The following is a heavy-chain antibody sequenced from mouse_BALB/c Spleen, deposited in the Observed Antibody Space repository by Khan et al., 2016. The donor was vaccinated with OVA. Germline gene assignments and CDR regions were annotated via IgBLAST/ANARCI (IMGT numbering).Heavy chain of an antibody. J-gene: IGHJ3*01. CDR2: INTSTGEP. Sequence: QIQLVQSGPELKKPGETVKISCKASGYTFTNFGMNRVKQAPGKALKWMGWINTSTGEPTYADDFKGRFAFSLEPSASTASLQFNNLNTEDMATLFCSRGLNYYGSWFAYWGQGTLVTVSA. CDR1: GYTFTNFG. D-gene: IGHD1-1*01. V-gene: IGHV9-1*02. CDR3: SRGLNYYGSWFAY.